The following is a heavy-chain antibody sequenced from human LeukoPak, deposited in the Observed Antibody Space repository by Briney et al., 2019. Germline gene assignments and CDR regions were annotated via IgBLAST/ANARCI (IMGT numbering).Heavy chain of an antibody. CDR3: AKGQYDSSAYFDY. Sequence: GGSLRLSCAASGSTFSSHSMNWVRQAPGKGLEWVSAISGNGVGTYYADSVKGRFTISGDNAKNSLYLQMNSLRAEDTALYYCAKGQYDSSAYFDYWGQGTLVTVSS. CDR2: ISGNGVGT. J-gene: IGHJ4*02. CDR1: GSTFSSHS. V-gene: IGHV3-21*04. D-gene: IGHD3-22*01.